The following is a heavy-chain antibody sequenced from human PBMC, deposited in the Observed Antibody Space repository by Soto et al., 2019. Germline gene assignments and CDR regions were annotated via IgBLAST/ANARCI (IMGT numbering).Heavy chain of an antibody. Sequence: GGSLRLSCTASGFTFGDYDMSWFRQAPGKGLEWVGFIRSKAYGGTTEYAASVKGRFTISRDDSKSIAYLQMNSLKTEDTAVYYCTRDPGYSSGWYYYYGMDVWGQGTTVTVSS. D-gene: IGHD6-19*01. CDR1: GFTFGDYD. CDR2: IRSKAYGGTT. J-gene: IGHJ6*02. CDR3: TRDPGYSSGWYYYYGMDV. V-gene: IGHV3-49*03.